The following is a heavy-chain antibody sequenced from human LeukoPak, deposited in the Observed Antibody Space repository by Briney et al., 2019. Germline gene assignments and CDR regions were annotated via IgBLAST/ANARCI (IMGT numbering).Heavy chain of an antibody. CDR3: ARRKWLEGCVY. CDR2: IYYSGST. D-gene: IGHD6-19*01. J-gene: IGHJ4*02. CDR1: GGSISSSSYY. Sequence: PSETLSLTCTVSGGSISSSSYYWGWIRQPPGKGLEWIGSIYYSGSTYYNLSLKSRVTISVDTSKNQFSLKLSSVTAADTAVYYCARRKWLEGCVYWGQGTLVTVSS. V-gene: IGHV4-39*01.